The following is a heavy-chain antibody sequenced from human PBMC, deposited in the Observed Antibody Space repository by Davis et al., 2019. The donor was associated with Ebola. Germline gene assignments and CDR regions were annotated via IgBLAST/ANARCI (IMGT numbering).Heavy chain of an antibody. CDR1: GFTFSSYE. CDR3: ARLAIAARLYYYYDYGMDV. J-gene: IGHJ6*02. D-gene: IGHD6-6*01. V-gene: IGHV3-48*03. Sequence: GESLKISCAASGFTFSSYEMNWVRQAPGKGLEWVSYISSSGSTIYYADSVKGRFTISRDNAKNSLYLQMNSLRAEDTAVYYCARLAIAARLYYYYDYGMDVWGQGTTVTVSS. CDR2: ISSSGSTI.